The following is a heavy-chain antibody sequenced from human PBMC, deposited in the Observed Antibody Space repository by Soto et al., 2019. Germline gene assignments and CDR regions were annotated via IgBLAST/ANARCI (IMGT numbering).Heavy chain of an antibody. D-gene: IGHD3-3*01. CDR2: INPNSGGT. CDR3: AREGATIFGVVIINPFDY. V-gene: IGHV1-2*04. Sequence: GASVKVSCKASGYTFTGYYMHWVRQAPGQGLEWMGWINPNSGGTNYAQKFQDWVTMTRDTSISTAYMELSRLRSDDTAVYYCAREGATIFGVVIINPFDYWGQGTLVTVSS. J-gene: IGHJ4*02. CDR1: GYTFTGYY.